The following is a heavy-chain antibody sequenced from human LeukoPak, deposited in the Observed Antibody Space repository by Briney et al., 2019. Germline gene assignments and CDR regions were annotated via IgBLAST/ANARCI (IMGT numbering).Heavy chain of an antibody. D-gene: IGHD3-22*01. CDR3: ARDREGSQYYDSSGYLDY. CDR1: GFTFSSYA. V-gene: IGHV3-30*04. J-gene: IGHJ4*02. CDR2: ISYEGSNK. Sequence: GRSLRLSCAASGFTFSSYAMHWVRQAPGKGMEWVAVISYEGSNKYYADSVKGRFTISRDNSKNTLYLQMNSLRAEDTAVYYCARDREGSQYYDSSGYLDYWGQGTLVTVSS.